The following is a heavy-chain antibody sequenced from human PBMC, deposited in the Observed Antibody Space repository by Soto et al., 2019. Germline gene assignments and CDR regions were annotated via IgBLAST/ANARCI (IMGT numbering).Heavy chain of an antibody. CDR2: INPSGGST. V-gene: IGHV1-46*03. CDR1: GYTFTSYY. Sequence: QVQLVQSGAEVKKPGASVKVSCKASGYTFTSYYMHWVRQAPGQGLEWMGIINPSGGSTSYAQKFXGXVXXTRDTSTSTVYMELSSLRSEDTAVYYCALPAGPHYWGQGTLVTVSS. CDR3: ALPAGPHY. J-gene: IGHJ4*02.